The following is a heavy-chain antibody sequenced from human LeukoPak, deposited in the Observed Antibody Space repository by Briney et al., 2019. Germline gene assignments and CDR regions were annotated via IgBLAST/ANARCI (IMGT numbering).Heavy chain of an antibody. Sequence: GGSLRLSCAASGFTFSSNYMSWVRQAPGKGLEWVSVIYSGGSTYYADSVKGRFTISRDNSKNTLYLQMNSLRAEDTAVYYCARGGNKIVATNSFDYWGQGTLVTVSS. CDR3: ARGGNKIVATNSFDY. D-gene: IGHD5-12*01. CDR1: GFTFSSNY. V-gene: IGHV3-53*01. CDR2: IYSGGST. J-gene: IGHJ4*02.